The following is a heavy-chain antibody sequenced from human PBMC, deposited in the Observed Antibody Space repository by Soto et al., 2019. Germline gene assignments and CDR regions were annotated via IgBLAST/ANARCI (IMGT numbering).Heavy chain of an antibody. CDR1: GFTFSDYY. Sequence: QVQLMESGGGLVKPEGSLRLSCAASGFTFSDYYMSWIRQAPGKGLEWLSYISSSGTPIYYADSVKGRFTISRDNAENSLDLQMNSLRVEDTAVYYGARDLGHYPIDYWGQRTLVNVSS. V-gene: IGHV3-11*01. J-gene: IGHJ4*02. CDR3: ARDLGHYPIDY. CDR2: ISSSGTPI. D-gene: IGHD7-27*01.